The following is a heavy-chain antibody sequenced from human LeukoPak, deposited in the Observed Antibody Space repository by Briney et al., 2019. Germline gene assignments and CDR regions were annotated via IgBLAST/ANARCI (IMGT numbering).Heavy chain of an antibody. V-gene: IGHV3-7*01. D-gene: IGHD3-22*01. J-gene: IGHJ3*02. CDR3: ARDLVYYYDSSGYGDAFDI. CDR1: GFTFSSYW. CDR2: IKQDGSEK. Sequence: GGSLRLSCAASGFTFSSYWMSWVRQAPGKGLEWVANIKQDGSEKYYVDSVKGRFIISRDNAKNSLYLQMNSLRAEDTAVYYCARDLVYYYDSSGYGDAFDIWGQGTMVTVSS.